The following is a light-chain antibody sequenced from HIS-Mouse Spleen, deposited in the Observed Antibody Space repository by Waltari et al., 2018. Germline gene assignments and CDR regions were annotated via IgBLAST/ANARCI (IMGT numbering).Light chain of an antibody. CDR3: AAWDDSLNGAV. Sequence: QSVLTPPPSASGTPGQRVTISCSGCRSNIGSNTVNWDRQLPGTAPKLLIYSKNQRPSGVPDRFSGSKSGTSASLAISGLQSEDEADYYCAAWDDSLNGAVFGGGTQLTAL. V-gene: IGLV1-44*01. J-gene: IGLJ7*02. CDR1: RSNIGSNT. CDR2: SKN.